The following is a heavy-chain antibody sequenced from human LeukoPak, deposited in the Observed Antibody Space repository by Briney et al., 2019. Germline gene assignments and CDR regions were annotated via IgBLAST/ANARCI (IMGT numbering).Heavy chain of an antibody. Sequence: GGSLRLSCAASGFTFSSYAMHWVRQAPGKGLEWVAVISYDGSNKYYADSVKGRFTISRDNSKNTLYLQMNSLRAEDTAVYYCARDSSGYDSSGYCDYWGQGTLVTVSS. V-gene: IGHV3-30*04. CDR2: ISYDGSNK. CDR1: GFTFSSYA. J-gene: IGHJ4*02. CDR3: ARDSSGYDSSGYCDY. D-gene: IGHD3-22*01.